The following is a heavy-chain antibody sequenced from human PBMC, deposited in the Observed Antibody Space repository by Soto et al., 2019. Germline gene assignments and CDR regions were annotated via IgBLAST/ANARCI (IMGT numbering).Heavy chain of an antibody. CDR3: AKAGRREYSSSSTDYFDY. J-gene: IGHJ4*02. V-gene: IGHV3-23*01. Sequence: PGGSLRLSCAASGFSFYTYAMTWVRQAPGKGLEWVSLISGSGGSRDGNTYYPDTVKGRFTISRDNSKKTVYLQKNSQKTEDKAVYYCAKAGRREYSSSSTDYFDYWGQGALVTVSS. D-gene: IGHD6-6*01. CDR1: GFSFYTYA. CDR2: ISGSGGSRDGNT.